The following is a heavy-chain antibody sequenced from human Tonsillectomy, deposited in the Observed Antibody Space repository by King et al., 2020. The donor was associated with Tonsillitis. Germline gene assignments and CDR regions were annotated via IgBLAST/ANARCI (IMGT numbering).Heavy chain of an antibody. CDR1: GFTFSSYA. Sequence: VQLVESGGGLVQPGGSLRLSCAASGFTFSSYAMSWVRQAPGKGLGWVSGISGSGGSTYYADSVKGRFTISRDTSKNTLYLQMNSLRGEDTAVYYCAKGDDVVVPAAVQRDGMDVWGQGTTVTVSS. J-gene: IGHJ6*02. V-gene: IGHV3-23*04. CDR3: AKGDDVVVPAAVQRDGMDV. D-gene: IGHD2-2*01. CDR2: ISGSGGST.